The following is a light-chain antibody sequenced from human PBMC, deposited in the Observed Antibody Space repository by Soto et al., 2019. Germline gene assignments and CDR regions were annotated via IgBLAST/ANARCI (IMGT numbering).Light chain of an antibody. CDR2: AAA. Sequence: DIQMTQSPSSLSASVGDRVTITCRASQSITTYLNWYQQTSGEAPKLLIYAAARLQTGVPSRFSGSGSRTDFTLTISSLQPEDFATYYCQMYTSAPPRFTFGGGTKVDIK. V-gene: IGKV1-39*01. CDR1: QSITTY. CDR3: QMYTSAPPRFT. J-gene: IGKJ4*01.